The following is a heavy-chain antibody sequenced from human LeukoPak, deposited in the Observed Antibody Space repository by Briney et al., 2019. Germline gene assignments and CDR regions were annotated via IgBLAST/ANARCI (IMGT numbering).Heavy chain of an antibody. CDR2: LNPNSSNT. CDR1: GYTFTDYD. J-gene: IGHJ4*02. V-gene: IGHV1-8*02. D-gene: IGHD3-10*01. CDR3: AIRTSRGQSGSAYLDY. Sequence: ASVKVSCKASGYTFTDYDVNWVRQAAGPGPGWLGWLNPNSSNTAYAQTFQGRVTMTRNTSINTTYMELSSLKSQDTAVYYCAIRTSRGQSGSAYLDYWGQGALVTVSS.